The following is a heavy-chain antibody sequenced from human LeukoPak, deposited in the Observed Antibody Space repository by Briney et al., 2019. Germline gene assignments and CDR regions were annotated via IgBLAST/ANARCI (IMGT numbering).Heavy chain of an antibody. J-gene: IGHJ4*02. V-gene: IGHV3-30*18. Sequence: AGGSLRLSCAASGFTFSSYGMHWVRQAPGKGLEWVAVISYDGSNKYYADSVKGRFTISRDNSKNTLYLQMNSLRAEDTAVYYCANLGYCSGGSCPPGDYYFGYWGQGTLVTVSS. CDR1: GFTFSSYG. D-gene: IGHD2-15*01. CDR2: ISYDGSNK. CDR3: ANLGYCSGGSCPPGDYYFGY.